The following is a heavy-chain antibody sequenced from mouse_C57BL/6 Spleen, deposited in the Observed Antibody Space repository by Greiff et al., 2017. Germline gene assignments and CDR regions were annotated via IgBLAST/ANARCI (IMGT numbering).Heavy chain of an antibody. CDR1: GYTFTDYE. CDR3: TSGPPTMTAVVAGVDY. V-gene: IGHV1-15*01. Sequence: VQLQQSGAELVRPGASVTLSCKASGYTFTDYEMHWVKQTPVHCLEWIGAIDPETGGTAYNQKFKGKAILTADKSSSTAYMWLLCLTSAYSSVDYCTSGPPTMTAVVAGVDYWGTGTTVTVSS. CDR2: IDPETGGT. J-gene: IGHJ1*03. D-gene: IGHD1-1*01.